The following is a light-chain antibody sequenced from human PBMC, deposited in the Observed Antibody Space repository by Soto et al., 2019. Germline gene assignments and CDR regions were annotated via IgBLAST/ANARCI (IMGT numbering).Light chain of an antibody. V-gene: IGLV2-11*01. CDR2: DVT. CDR1: SSDVGSYNL. J-gene: IGLJ1*01. Sequence: QSALTQPASVSGSPGQSITISCTGTSSDVGSYNLVSWYQQHPGKAPKLMIYDVTKRASGVPDRFSGSKSGNTASLTISGLQAEDEADYYCCSYAGTYTYVFGSGTKLTVL. CDR3: CSYAGTYTYV.